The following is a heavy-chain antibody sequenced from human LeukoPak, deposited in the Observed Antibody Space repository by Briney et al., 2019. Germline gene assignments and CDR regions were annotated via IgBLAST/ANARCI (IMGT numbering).Heavy chain of an antibody. CDR2: ISYDGSHK. CDR1: GFTFSSYG. J-gene: IGHJ4*02. CDR3: AKRSDSGSHTFDY. D-gene: IGHD3-10*01. Sequence: GGSLRLSCAASGFTFSSYGMHWVRQAPGKGLEWVAVISYDGSHKYYGDSVKGRLTISRDNSKNTVYLQMSSLRTEDTAEYYCAKRSDSGSHTFDYWGQGILVTVSS. V-gene: IGHV3-30*18.